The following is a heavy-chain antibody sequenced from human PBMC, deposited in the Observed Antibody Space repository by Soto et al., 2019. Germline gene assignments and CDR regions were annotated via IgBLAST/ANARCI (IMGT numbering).Heavy chain of an antibody. CDR1: GFTFRSFA. D-gene: IGHD6-19*01. CDR2: ISGSGGST. Sequence: GRPLRLCYAASGFTFRSFAVRWIRQAQGKGLEWVSVISGSGGSTYYADSVKGRFTISRDNSKNTLYLQVNSLRAEDTAVYYCASRSSGRYFDYWGQGTLVTVSS. V-gene: IGHV3-23*01. CDR3: ASRSSGRYFDY. J-gene: IGHJ4*02.